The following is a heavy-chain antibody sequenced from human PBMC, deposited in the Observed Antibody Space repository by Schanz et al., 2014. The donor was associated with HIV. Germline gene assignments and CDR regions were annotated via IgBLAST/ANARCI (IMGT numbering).Heavy chain of an antibody. CDR2: INPNSGGT. CDR1: GGSFSSYA. J-gene: IGHJ4*02. Sequence: QVQLVQSGAEVKKPGSSVKVSCKASGGSFSSYAINWVRQAPGQGLEWMGWINPNSGGTNLAQKFEGRVTMPIDRSFTTASMELSRLNSDDTAMYFCTRLHYYYDRSGFSFDCWGQGTLVTVSS. D-gene: IGHD3-22*01. V-gene: IGHV1-2*02. CDR3: TRLHYYYDRSGFSFDC.